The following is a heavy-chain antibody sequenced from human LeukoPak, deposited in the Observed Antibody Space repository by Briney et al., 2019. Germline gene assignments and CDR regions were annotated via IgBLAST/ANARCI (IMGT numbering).Heavy chain of an antibody. D-gene: IGHD3-16*01. Sequence: SETLSLTCTVSGGSISSYYWSWIRQPPGKGLEWVGYLYYSGSTNYNPSLKSRVTISVDTSKTQFSLKLSSVTAADTAVYYCARDREGMITFGGVSYYYMDVWGKGTTVTVSS. J-gene: IGHJ6*03. CDR3: ARDREGMITFGGVSYYYMDV. CDR1: GGSISSYY. CDR2: LYYSGST. V-gene: IGHV4-59*01.